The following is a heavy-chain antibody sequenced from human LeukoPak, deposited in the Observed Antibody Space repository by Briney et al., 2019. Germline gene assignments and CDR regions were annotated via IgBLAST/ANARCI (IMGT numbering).Heavy chain of an antibody. CDR1: GFTVSSNY. CDR2: IYSGGST. CDR3: AKDASSGWYYFDY. Sequence: GGSLRLSCAASGFTVSSNYMSWVRQAPGKGLEWVSIIYSGGSTFYADSVKGRFTISRDNSKNTLYLQMNSLRAEDTAVYYCAKDASSGWYYFDYWGQGTLVTVSS. V-gene: IGHV3-53*01. J-gene: IGHJ4*02. D-gene: IGHD6-19*01.